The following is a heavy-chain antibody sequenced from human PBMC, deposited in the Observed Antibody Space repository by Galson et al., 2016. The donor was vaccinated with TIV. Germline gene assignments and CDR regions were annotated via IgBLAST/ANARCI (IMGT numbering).Heavy chain of an antibody. Sequence: SLRLSCAASVFKFDAYWMNWVRQAPGKGLEWVANINLDGDKQYYLDSVKGRFSISRDNGRNLLYLHMSSLRAEDSAVYYCARAYDSSGYYRVGGALDIWGRGTMVTVSS. CDR3: ARAYDSSGYYRVGGALDI. CDR1: VFKFDAYW. CDR2: INLDGDKQ. D-gene: IGHD3-22*01. V-gene: IGHV3-7*04. J-gene: IGHJ3*02.